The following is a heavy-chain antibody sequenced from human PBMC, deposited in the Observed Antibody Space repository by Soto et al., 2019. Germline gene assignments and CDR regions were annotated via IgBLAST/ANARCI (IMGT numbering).Heavy chain of an antibody. V-gene: IGHV3-64*01. CDR1: GFTVSSNY. CDR2: ISSNGGST. Sequence: EVQLVESGGGLVQPGGSLRLSCAASGFTVSSNYMTWVRQAPGKGLEYVSAISSNGGSTYYANSVKGRFTISRDNSKNTLYLQMGSLRAEDMAVYYCARGFGWLDYWGQGTLVTVS. J-gene: IGHJ4*02. D-gene: IGHD6-19*01. CDR3: ARGFGWLDY.